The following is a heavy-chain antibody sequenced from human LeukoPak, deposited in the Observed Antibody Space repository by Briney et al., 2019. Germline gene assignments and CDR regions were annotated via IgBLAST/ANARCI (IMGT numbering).Heavy chain of an antibody. CDR2: ISSSGSTI. J-gene: IGHJ3*02. D-gene: IGHD1-26*01. Sequence: GGSLRLSCAASGFAFSSYEMNWVRQAPGKGLEWVSYISSSGSTIYYADSVKGRFTISRDNAKNSLYLQMNSLRAEDTAVYYCASSGSYLAFDIWGQGTMVTVSS. CDR1: GFAFSSYE. CDR3: ASSGSYLAFDI. V-gene: IGHV3-48*03.